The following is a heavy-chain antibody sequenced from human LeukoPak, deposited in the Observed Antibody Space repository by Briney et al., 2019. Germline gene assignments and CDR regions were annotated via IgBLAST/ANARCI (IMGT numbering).Heavy chain of an antibody. CDR3: ARVGIVVVPAEDSYFDY. Sequence: ASVKVSCKASGYTFTGYYMHWVRQAPGQGLEWMGWINPNSGGTNYAQKFQGRVTMTRDTSISTAYMELSRLRSDDTAVYYCARVGIVVVPAEDSYFDYWGQGTLVTVSS. D-gene: IGHD2-2*03. CDR1: GYTFTGYY. CDR2: INPNSGGT. J-gene: IGHJ4*02. V-gene: IGHV1-2*02.